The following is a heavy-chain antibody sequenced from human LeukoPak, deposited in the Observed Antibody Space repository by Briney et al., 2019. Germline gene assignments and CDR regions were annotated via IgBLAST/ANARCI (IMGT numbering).Heavy chain of an antibody. CDR1: GGSISSYY. CDR2: IYYSGST. V-gene: IGHV4-59*12. D-gene: IGHD5-12*01. Sequence: SETLSLTCTVSGGSISSYYWSWIRQPPGKGLEWIGYIYYSGSTNYNPSLKSRVTISVDTSKNQFSLKLSSVTAADTAVYYCARENDERYSGYSRAAFDIWGQGTMVTVSS. CDR3: ARENDERYSGYSRAAFDI. J-gene: IGHJ3*02.